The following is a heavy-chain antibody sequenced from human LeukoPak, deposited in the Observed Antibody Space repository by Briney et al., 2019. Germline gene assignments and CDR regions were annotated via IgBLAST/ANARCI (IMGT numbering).Heavy chain of an antibody. Sequence: SETLSLTCTVSGGSISSSSYYRGWIRQPPGKGLEWIGSIYYSGSTYYNPSLKSRLTISVDTSKNQFSLKLSSVTAADTAVYYCAGDSYGYFYFDYWGQGTLVTVSS. CDR2: IYYSGST. J-gene: IGHJ4*02. V-gene: IGHV4-39*07. D-gene: IGHD5-18*01. CDR1: GGSISSSSYY. CDR3: AGDSYGYFYFDY.